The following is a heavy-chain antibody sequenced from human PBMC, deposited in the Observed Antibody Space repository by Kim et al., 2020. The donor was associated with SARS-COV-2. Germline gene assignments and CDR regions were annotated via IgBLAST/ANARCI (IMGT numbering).Heavy chain of an antibody. V-gene: IGHV3-13*01. CDR1: GFTFSSYD. D-gene: IGHD3-10*01. J-gene: IGHJ5*02. CDR2: IGTAGDT. CDR3: ARGCPGEPFGELLYCDDGWFDP. Sequence: GGSLRLSCAASGFTFSSYDMHWVRQATGKGLEWVSAIGTAGDTYYPGSVKGRFTISRENAKNSLYLQMNSLRAGDTAVYYCARGCPGEPFGELLYCDDGWFDPWGQGTLVTVSS.